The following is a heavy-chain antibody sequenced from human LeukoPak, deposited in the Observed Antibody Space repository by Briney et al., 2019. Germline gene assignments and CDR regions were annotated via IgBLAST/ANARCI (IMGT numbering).Heavy chain of an antibody. J-gene: IGHJ4*02. D-gene: IGHD3-9*01. CDR2: ISYDGSNK. Sequence: PGRSLRLSCAASGFTFSSYAMHWVRQAPGKGLEWVAVISYDGSNKYYADSVKGRFTISRDNSKNTLYLQMNSLRAEDTAVYYCARDQTIFVAFDYWGQGTLVTVSS. CDR1: GFTFSSYA. CDR3: ARDQTIFVAFDY. V-gene: IGHV3-30-3*01.